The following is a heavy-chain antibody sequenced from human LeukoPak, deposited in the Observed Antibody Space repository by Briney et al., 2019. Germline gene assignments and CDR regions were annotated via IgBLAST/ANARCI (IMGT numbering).Heavy chain of an antibody. CDR1: GFTFSSYA. CDR3: GGFQVVPAAIAVDY. V-gene: IGHV3-30*14. CDR2: ISYDGSNK. J-gene: IGHJ4*02. Sequence: PGRSLRLSCAASGFTFSSYAMHWVRQAPGKGLERVAVISYDGSNKYYADSVKGRFTISGDNSKNTLYLQMNSLRAEDTAVYYCGGFQVVPAAIAVDYWGQGTLVTVSS. D-gene: IGHD2-2*02.